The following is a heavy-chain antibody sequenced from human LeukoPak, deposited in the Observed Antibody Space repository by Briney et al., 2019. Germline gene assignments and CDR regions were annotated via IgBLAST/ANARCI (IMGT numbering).Heavy chain of an antibody. D-gene: IGHD1-26*01. CDR3: ARSRAAYSGSYAGDY. V-gene: IGHV1-2*02. Sequence: GASVKVSCKAFGYTFTGYYMHWVRQAPGQGLEWMGWINPNSGGTNYAQKFQGRVTMTRDTSISTAYMELSRLRSDDTAVYYCARSRAAYSGSYAGDYWGQGTLVTVSS. CDR2: INPNSGGT. J-gene: IGHJ4*02. CDR1: GYTFTGYY.